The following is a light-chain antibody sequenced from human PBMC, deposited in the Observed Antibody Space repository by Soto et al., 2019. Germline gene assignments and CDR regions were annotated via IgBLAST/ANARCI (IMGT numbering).Light chain of an antibody. V-gene: IGKV1-39*01. CDR2: AAS. J-gene: IGKJ4*01. Sequence: DIQMTQSPSSLSASVGDRVTITCRASQSISSYLNWYQQKPGKAPKLMIYAASSLQSGVPSRFSGSGSGKDFTLTIISLQPEDFATYYCQQSYSTPLTFGGGTKVEIK. CDR3: QQSYSTPLT. CDR1: QSISSY.